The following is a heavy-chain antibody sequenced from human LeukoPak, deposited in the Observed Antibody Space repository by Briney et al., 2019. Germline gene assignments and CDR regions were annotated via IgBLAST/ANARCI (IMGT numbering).Heavy chain of an antibody. D-gene: IGHD6-19*01. Sequence: SETLSLTWTVSGGSISSHGSSWIRQPPGKGLEWIGNIFYSGSTNYNPSLESRVTMSADTSNNQFSLKLRSVTAADTAVYYCAMPGPYTCGWQDVDYWGQGILVTVSS. V-gene: IGHV4-59*11. CDR1: GGSISSHG. CDR3: AMPGPYTCGWQDVDY. CDR2: IFYSGST. J-gene: IGHJ4*02.